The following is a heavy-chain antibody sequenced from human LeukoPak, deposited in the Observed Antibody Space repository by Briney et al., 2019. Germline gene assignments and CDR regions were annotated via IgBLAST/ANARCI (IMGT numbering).Heavy chain of an antibody. V-gene: IGHV3-7*01. CDR2: IKRDGGET. Sequence: GGSLRLSCAASGFPFSSYWMAWVRQAPGKGLEWVASIKRDGGETFYVDSVKGRFTISRDNAKMSLYLQVNSLRAEDTAIYYCARDYSSSPFRVMDYYYMDVWGKGTTVTVSS. D-gene: IGHD6-6*01. CDR1: GFPFSSYW. CDR3: ARDYSSSPFRVMDYYYMDV. J-gene: IGHJ6*03.